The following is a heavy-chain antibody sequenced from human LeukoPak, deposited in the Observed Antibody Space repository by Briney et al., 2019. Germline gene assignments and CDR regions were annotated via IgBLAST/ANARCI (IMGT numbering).Heavy chain of an antibody. V-gene: IGHV4-4*07. Sequence: SETLSVTCTVSGGSISSYYWSWIRQPAGNGLEWIGRIYTSGSTNYNPSLKSRVTMSVDTSKNQFSLKLSSVTAADTAVYYCARAYSSGWPPKRYNWFDPWGQGTLVTVSS. D-gene: IGHD6-19*01. CDR1: GGSISSYY. J-gene: IGHJ5*02. CDR3: ARAYSSGWPPKRYNWFDP. CDR2: IYTSGST.